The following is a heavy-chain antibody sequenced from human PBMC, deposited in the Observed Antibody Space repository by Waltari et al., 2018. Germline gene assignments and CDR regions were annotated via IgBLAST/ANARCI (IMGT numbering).Heavy chain of an antibody. J-gene: IGHJ4*02. CDR3: AXXGVNYGY. D-gene: IGHD1-7*01. CDR1: GXPFSSYW. V-gene: IGHV3-7*02. Sequence: EVQLVESXGGLVQPGGSLRLSCXASGXPFSSYWMTWVRQAPGKGLEWVANIKHXGSEKYYVXSVKXRFXISXXXAXNSLFLQXXXLRAXDTAVYYCAXXGVNYGYXGQGTLVTVXS. CDR2: IKHXGSEK.